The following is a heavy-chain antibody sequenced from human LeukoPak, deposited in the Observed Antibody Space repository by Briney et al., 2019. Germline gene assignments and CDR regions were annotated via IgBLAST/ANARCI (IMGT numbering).Heavy chain of an antibody. J-gene: IGHJ4*02. Sequence: PGGSLRLSCAASGFSVRSNYMNWVRQAPGKGLEWVSVTHTGGNTDYADSVKGRFTVSRDNSQNTIYLHMNSLRAEDTAVYYCTGGTAYSGYGGYWGQGTLVTVSS. D-gene: IGHD6-25*01. CDR3: TGGTAYSGYGGY. V-gene: IGHV3-53*01. CDR1: GFSVRSNY. CDR2: THTGGNT.